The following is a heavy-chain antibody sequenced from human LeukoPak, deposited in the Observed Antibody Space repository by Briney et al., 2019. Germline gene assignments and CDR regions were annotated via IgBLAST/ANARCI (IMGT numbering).Heavy chain of an antibody. CDR2: INPNSGGT. Sequence: ASVKVSCKTSGYTFTGYYMHWVRQAPGQGLEWMGWINPNSGGTNYAQKFQGRVTMTRDTSISTAYMELSRLRSDDTAVYYCARDLGVALGFDPWGQGTLVTVSS. J-gene: IGHJ5*02. D-gene: IGHD5-12*01. CDR1: GYTFTGYY. V-gene: IGHV1-2*02. CDR3: ARDLGVALGFDP.